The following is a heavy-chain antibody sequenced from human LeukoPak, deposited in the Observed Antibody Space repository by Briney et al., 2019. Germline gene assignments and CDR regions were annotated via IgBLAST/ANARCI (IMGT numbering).Heavy chain of an antibody. CDR1: GYTFTGYY. Sequence: SVKVSCKASGYTFTGYYMHWVRQAPGQGLEWMGWINPNSGGTNDAQKFQGRVNMTRDTSISTAYMELSRLRSDDTAVYYCARGGPLRYIAWLSYYYYYMDVWGKGTTVTISS. V-gene: IGHV1-2*02. D-gene: IGHD3-9*01. J-gene: IGHJ6*03. CDR3: ARGGPLRYIAWLSYYYYYMDV. CDR2: INPNSGGT.